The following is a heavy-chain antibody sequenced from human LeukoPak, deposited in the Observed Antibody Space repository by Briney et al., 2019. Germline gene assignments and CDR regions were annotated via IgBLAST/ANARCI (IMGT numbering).Heavy chain of an antibody. CDR1: GGSVSSGIYY. D-gene: IGHD3-3*01. J-gene: IGHJ4*02. Sequence: SETLSLTCTVSGGSVSSGIYYWSWIRQPPGKGLEWIGYIYYSGSTNYNPSLKSRVTISVDTSKNQFSLRLSSVTAADTAVYYCARVPSLEWLFAYFDYWGQGTLVTVSS. V-gene: IGHV4-61*01. CDR3: ARVPSLEWLFAYFDY. CDR2: IYYSGST.